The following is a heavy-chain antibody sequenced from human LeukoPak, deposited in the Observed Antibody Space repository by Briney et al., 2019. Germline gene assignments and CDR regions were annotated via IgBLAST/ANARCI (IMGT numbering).Heavy chain of an antibody. D-gene: IGHD3-16*01. V-gene: IGHV4-59*01. CDR1: GGSISSYY. Sequence: SETLSLTCTVSGGSISSYYWSWIRQPPGKGLEWIGYIYYSGSTNYNPSLKSRVTISVDTSKNQFSLKLSSVTAADTAVYYCARGGWGSYYFDYWGQGTLVTVSS. CDR3: ARGGWGSYYFDY. J-gene: IGHJ4*02. CDR2: IYYSGST.